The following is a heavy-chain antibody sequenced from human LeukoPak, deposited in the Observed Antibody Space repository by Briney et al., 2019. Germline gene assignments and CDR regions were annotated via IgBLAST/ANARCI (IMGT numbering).Heavy chain of an antibody. CDR2: ISSSGSTI. D-gene: IGHD2-2*01. CDR1: GFTFSSYS. CDR3: ASAVNQYCSSTSCYEDYYYYYMDV. Sequence: GGSLRLSCAASGFTFSSYSMNWVRQAPGKGLEWVSYISSSGSTIYYAYSVKGRFTLSRDNAKNSLYLQMNSLRAEDTAVYYCASAVNQYCSSTSCYEDYYYYYMDVWGKGTTVTVSS. V-gene: IGHV3-48*04. J-gene: IGHJ6*03.